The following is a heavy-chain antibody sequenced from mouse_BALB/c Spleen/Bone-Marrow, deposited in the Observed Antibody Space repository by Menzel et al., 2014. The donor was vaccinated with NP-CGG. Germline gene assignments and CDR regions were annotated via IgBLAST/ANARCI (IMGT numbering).Heavy chain of an antibody. CDR2: IHPSDSET. Sequence: QVQLQQSGAELVRPGASVKLSCKASGYSFTSYGMNWVKQRPGQGLEWIGMIHPSDSETRLNQKFKEKATLTVDKSSSTSYMQLSCPKSEDSAVYNCAKRERTGMNYWGQGATLTVSS. CDR1: GYSFTSYG. CDR3: AKRERTGMNY. D-gene: IGHD4-1*01. V-gene: IGHV1S82*01. J-gene: IGHJ2*01.